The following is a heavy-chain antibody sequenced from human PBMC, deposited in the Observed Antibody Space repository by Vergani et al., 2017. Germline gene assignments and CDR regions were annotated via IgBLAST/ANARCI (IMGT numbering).Heavy chain of an antibody. CDR3: ARIVSTSHRIDWYFDL. V-gene: IGHV1-69*12. Sequence: QVQLVQSGAEVKKPGSSVKVSCKASGGTFSSYAISWVRQAPGQGLEWMGGIIPIFGTANYAQKFQGRVTITADESTSTAYMELSSLRSDDTAVYYCARIVSTSHRIDWYFDLWGRGTLVTVSS. D-gene: IGHD2-2*01. J-gene: IGHJ2*01. CDR2: IIPIFGTA. CDR1: GGTFSSYA.